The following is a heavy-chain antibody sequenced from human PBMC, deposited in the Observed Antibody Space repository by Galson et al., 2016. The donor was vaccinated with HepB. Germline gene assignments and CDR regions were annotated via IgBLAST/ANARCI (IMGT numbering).Heavy chain of an antibody. D-gene: IGHD1-26*01. V-gene: IGHV3-74*01. CDR2: IDSDGITT. Sequence: SLRLSCAASGFTFSSYWMYWVRQAPGKGLVWVSRIDSDGITTAYADSVKGRFTISRDNAKNTRYLQMNSLSAEDTAVYYCATGGGRRSKYYGMDVWGHGTMVTVSS. CDR1: GFTFSSYW. CDR3: ATGGGRRSKYYGMDV. J-gene: IGHJ6*02.